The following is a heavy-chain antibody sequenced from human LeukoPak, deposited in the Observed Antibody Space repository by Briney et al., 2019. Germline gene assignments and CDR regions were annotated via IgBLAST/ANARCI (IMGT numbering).Heavy chain of an antibody. D-gene: IGHD3-10*01. Sequence: GSLRLSCAASGFTFSSYSMNWVRQAPGKGLEWVSSISSSSSYIYYADSVKGRFTISRDNAKNSLYLQMNSLRAEDTAVYYCARDQEVHYYGSGSYYNVLDYWGQGTLVTVSS. CDR3: ARDQEVHYYGSGSYYNVLDY. V-gene: IGHV3-21*01. CDR2: ISSSSSYI. CDR1: GFTFSSYS. J-gene: IGHJ4*02.